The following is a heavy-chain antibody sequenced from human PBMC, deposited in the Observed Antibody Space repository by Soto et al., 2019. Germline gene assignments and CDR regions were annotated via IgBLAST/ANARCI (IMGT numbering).Heavy chain of an antibody. V-gene: IGHV4-59*08. Sequence: PSETLSLTCTVSGGSMNTYYWGWFRQPPGKGLKWVGYIYYSGSTTYSPSLKSRVTISVDTSKNQFSLKLDSVTAADTSVYYCARLGGYYQAFDQWGQGSLVTVSS. CDR2: IYYSGST. J-gene: IGHJ4*02. CDR3: ARLGGYYQAFDQ. D-gene: IGHD3-22*01. CDR1: GGSMNTYY.